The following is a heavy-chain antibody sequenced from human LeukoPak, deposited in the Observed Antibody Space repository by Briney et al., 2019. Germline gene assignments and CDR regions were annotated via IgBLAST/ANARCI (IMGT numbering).Heavy chain of an antibody. CDR1: GFTFSSYA. D-gene: IGHD3-22*01. J-gene: IGHJ4*02. CDR2: ISGSGGST. CDR3: AKGARITMIVVVIHYFDY. Sequence: AGGSLRLSCAASGFTFSSYAMSWVRQAPGKGLEWVSAISGSGGSTYYADSVKGRFTISRDNSKNTLYLQMNSPRAEDTAVYYCAKGARITMIVVVIHYFDYGGQGTLVTVSS. V-gene: IGHV3-23*01.